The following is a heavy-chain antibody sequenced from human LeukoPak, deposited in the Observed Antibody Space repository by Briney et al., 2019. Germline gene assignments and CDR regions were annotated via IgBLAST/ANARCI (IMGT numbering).Heavy chain of an antibody. CDR1: GFTFSSYA. V-gene: IGHV3-30*04. CDR2: ISYDGSNK. CDR3: ASSSPYYGSGNHFDY. D-gene: IGHD3-10*01. Sequence: GGSLRLSCAASGFTFSSYAMHWVRQAPGKGLEWVAVISYDGSNKYYADSVKGRFTISRDNSKNTLYLQMNSLRAEDTAVYYCASSSPYYGSGNHFDYWGQGTLVTVS. J-gene: IGHJ4*02.